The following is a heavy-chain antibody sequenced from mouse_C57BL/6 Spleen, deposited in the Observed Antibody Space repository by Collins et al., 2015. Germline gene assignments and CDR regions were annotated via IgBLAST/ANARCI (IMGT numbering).Heavy chain of an antibody. D-gene: IGHD2-3*01. CDR3: ARIYDGYPYAMDY. V-gene: IGHV1-82*01. CDR1: GYAFSSSW. Sequence: QVQLQQSGPELVKPGASVKISCKASGYAFSSSWMNWVNQRPGKGLEWIGRIYPGDGNTNYNGKFKGKATLTADKSSSTAYMQLSSLTSEDSAVYFYARIYDGYPYAMDYWGQGTSVTVSS. J-gene: IGHJ4*01. CDR2: IYPGDGNT.